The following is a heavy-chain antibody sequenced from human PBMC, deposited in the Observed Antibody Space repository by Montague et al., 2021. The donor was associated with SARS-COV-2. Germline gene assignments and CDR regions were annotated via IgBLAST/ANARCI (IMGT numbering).Heavy chain of an antibody. Sequence: TLSLTCTVSGGSISSGSYYWSWIRQPAGKGLEWIGRIHTSGSTNYNPSLKSRVTISEDTSKNQFSLKLSSVTAADTAVYYCASGTYYYDHSGGPSLSWFAFDIWGQGTMVTVSS. D-gene: IGHD3-22*01. CDR1: GGSISSGSYY. CDR2: IHTSGST. V-gene: IGHV4-61*02. CDR3: ASGTYYYDHSGGPSLSWFAFDI. J-gene: IGHJ3*02.